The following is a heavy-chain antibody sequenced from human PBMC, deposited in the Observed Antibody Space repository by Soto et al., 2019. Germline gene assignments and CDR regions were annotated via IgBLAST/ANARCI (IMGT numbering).Heavy chain of an antibody. Sequence: GGSLRLSCAASGFTFSSYSMNWVRQAPGKGLEWVSYISSSSSTIYYADSVKGRFTISRDNAKNSLYLQMNSLRAEDTAVYYGAREDSYGYVDYWGQGTLVTVSS. J-gene: IGHJ4*02. CDR3: AREDSYGYVDY. V-gene: IGHV3-48*01. D-gene: IGHD5-18*01. CDR1: GFTFSSYS. CDR2: ISSSSSTI.